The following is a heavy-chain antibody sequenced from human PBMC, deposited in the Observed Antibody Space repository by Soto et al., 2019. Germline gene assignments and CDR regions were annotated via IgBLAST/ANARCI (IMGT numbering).Heavy chain of an antibody. J-gene: IGHJ4*02. CDR3: AEDREQWLVAIDY. V-gene: IGHV3-53*05. D-gene: IGHD6-19*01. Sequence: LRLSCAASGFTVSSNYMNWVRQAPGKGLEWVSVIYSGGITYYADSVKGRFTISRDNSKNTLYLQMNSLSAEDTAVYYCAEDREQWLVAIDYWGQGTLVTVSS. CDR2: IYSGGIT. CDR1: GFTVSSNY.